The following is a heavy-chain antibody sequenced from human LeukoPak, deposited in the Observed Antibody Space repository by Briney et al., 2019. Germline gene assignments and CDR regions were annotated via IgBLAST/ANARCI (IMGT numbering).Heavy chain of an antibody. CDR3: AKSGYYYDSSGSRTFDY. CDR2: ISSSGSTI. Sequence: GGSLRLSCAASGFTFSDYYMSWIRQAPGKGLEWVSYISSSGSTIYYADSVKGRFTISRDNSKNTLYLQMNSLRAEDTAVYYCAKSGYYYDSSGSRTFDYWGQGTLVTVSS. V-gene: IGHV3-11*04. D-gene: IGHD3-22*01. J-gene: IGHJ4*02. CDR1: GFTFSDYY.